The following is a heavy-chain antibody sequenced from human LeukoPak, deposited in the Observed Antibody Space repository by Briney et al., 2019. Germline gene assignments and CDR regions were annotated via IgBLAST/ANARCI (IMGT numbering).Heavy chain of an antibody. Sequence: SETLSLTCTVSGGSISSSSYYWGWIRQPPGKGLEWIGSIYYSGSTYYNPSLKSRVTISVDTSKNQFSLKLSSLTAADTAVYYCARDLFHDSGGAEYWGQGTLVTVSS. CDR1: GGSISSSSYY. J-gene: IGHJ4*02. CDR3: ARDLFHDSGGAEY. D-gene: IGHD4-23*01. V-gene: IGHV4-39*07. CDR2: IYYSGST.